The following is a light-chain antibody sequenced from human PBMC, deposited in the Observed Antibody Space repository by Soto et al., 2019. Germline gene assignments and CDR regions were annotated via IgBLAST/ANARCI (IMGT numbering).Light chain of an antibody. CDR2: WAS. Sequence: IVMTQSPDSLAVSLGERATINCRSSQSVFQSFHRKNLIAWYQQKPGQPPKLLFYWASARESGVPDRFSVSESGTDFTLTINSLQAEDVAVYYCHQYYRCPHTFGGGTKLEIK. V-gene: IGKV4-1*01. CDR1: QSVFQSFHRKNL. J-gene: IGKJ2*01. CDR3: HQYYRCPHT.